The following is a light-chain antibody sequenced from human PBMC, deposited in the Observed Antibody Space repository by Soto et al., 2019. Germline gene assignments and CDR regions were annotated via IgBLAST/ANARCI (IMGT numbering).Light chain of an antibody. CDR2: DVT. Sequence: QSALTQPRSVSGSPGQSVTISCSGSDSDVGYYNYVSWYQQHPGKAPKLMIYDVTKRPSGVPDRFSASKSGNTASLTISGLQAEDDADYYCCSYAGYYTVVFGGGTKLTVL. CDR1: DSDVGYYNY. V-gene: IGLV2-11*01. J-gene: IGLJ2*01. CDR3: CSYAGYYTVV.